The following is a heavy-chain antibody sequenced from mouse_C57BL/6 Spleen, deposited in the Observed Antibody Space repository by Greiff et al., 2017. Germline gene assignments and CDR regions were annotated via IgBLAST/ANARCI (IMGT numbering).Heavy chain of an antibody. D-gene: IGHD2-12*01. J-gene: IGHJ1*03. CDR3: ARNPDDKDWDFEV. CDR2: IYPGDGDT. Sequence: VPLHQSGAELVKPGASVKLSCKASGYAFRRYWMNWVKQRPGQGLEWIGQIYPGDGDTNYNGKFKGKATLTADKASSTAYMQLSSLPSEDSAVYDCARNPDDKDWDFEVGGTGTTVTGAS. V-gene: IGHV1-80*01. CDR1: GYAFRRYW.